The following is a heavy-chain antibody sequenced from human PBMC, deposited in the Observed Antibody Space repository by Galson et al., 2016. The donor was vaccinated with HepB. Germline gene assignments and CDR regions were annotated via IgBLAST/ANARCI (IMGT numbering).Heavy chain of an antibody. Sequence: ETLSLTCAVQGGSLTGYYWTWIRQPPGKGLEWIGEINHSGNTNYNSSLKSRVTMSVDTSNNHFSLKLTSVTAADTAVYFCARGVFMVTAEPNDYWGQGTLVTVSS. J-gene: IGHJ4*02. CDR2: INHSGNT. D-gene: IGHD2-2*01. V-gene: IGHV4-34*01. CDR1: GGSLTGYY. CDR3: ARGVFMVTAEPNDY.